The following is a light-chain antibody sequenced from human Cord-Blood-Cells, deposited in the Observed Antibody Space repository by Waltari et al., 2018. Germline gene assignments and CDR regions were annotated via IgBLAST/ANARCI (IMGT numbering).Light chain of an antibody. CDR1: SSDVGGYNY. Sequence: QSALTQTASVSGSPGQSITISCTGTSSDVGGYNYVSWYQQHPGKASKLLIYEVSNRPAGVSNRFSGSKSGNTASLTISGLQAEDEADYYCSSYTSSSNVVFGGGTKLTIL. CDR3: SSYTSSSNVV. V-gene: IGLV2-14*01. CDR2: EVS. J-gene: IGLJ2*01.